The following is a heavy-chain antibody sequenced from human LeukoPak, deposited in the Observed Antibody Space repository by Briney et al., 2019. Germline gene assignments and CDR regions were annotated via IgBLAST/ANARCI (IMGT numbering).Heavy chain of an antibody. CDR3: ARDSLAGDY. J-gene: IGHJ4*02. D-gene: IGHD3-10*01. V-gene: IGHV3-21*01. Sequence: SMKGRFTISRDNAENSLYLQMHSLRAEDTAVYYCARDSLAGDYWGQGTLVTVSS.